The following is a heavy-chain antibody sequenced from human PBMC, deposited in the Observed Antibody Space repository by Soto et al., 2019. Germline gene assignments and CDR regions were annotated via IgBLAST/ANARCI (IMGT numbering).Heavy chain of an antibody. CDR1: GYTFTSYA. D-gene: IGHD3-3*01. Sequence: ASVKVSCKASGYTFTSYAMHWVRQAPGQRLEWMGWINAGNGNTKYSQKFQGRVTITRDTSASTAYMELSSLRSEDTAVYYCARSRVLRFLEWLPGMDVWGQGTTVTVSS. J-gene: IGHJ6*02. V-gene: IGHV1-3*01. CDR3: ARSRVLRFLEWLPGMDV. CDR2: INAGNGNT.